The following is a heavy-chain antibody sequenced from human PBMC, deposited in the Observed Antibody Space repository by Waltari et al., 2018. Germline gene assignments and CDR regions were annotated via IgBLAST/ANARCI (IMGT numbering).Heavy chain of an antibody. CDR3: ARGPLGRIAVAAIPLNFDY. Sequence: QVQLQESGPGLVKPSQTLSLTCTVSGGSIRSGSYYWSWIRPPAGTGLEWIGYIYTSGSTNYNPSLKSRVTISVDTSKNQFSLKLSSVTAADTAVYYCARGPLGRIAVAAIPLNFDYWGQGTLVTVSS. CDR2: IYTSGST. CDR1: GGSIRSGSYY. V-gene: IGHV4-61*09. D-gene: IGHD6-19*01. J-gene: IGHJ4*02.